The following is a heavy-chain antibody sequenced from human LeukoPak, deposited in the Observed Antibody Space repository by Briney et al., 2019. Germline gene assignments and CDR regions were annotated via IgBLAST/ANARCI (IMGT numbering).Heavy chain of an antibody. CDR1: GFTVSTNC. CDR2: IYSGGTT. J-gene: IGHJ5*02. V-gene: IGHV3-53*04. Sequence: GGSLRLSCAASGFTVSTNCMTWVRQAPGKGLEWVSTIYSGGTTYYADSVMGRFTIPRHNSRNTLYLQMNSLRAEDTAVYYCARVDTVMAYYSDLWGQGTLVTVSS. D-gene: IGHD5-18*01. CDR3: ARVDTVMAYYSDL.